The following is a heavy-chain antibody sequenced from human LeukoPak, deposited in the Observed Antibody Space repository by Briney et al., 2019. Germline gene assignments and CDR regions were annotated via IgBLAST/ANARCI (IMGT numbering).Heavy chain of an antibody. CDR2: IHSGGGT. CDR3: AKDMRFDRTPYYFDY. CDR1: GFTVSSSY. D-gene: IGHD3-9*01. V-gene: IGHV3-53*01. J-gene: IGHJ4*02. Sequence: GGSLRLSCAASGFTVSSSYMSWVRQAPGKGLEWVSIIHSGGGTFYADSVKGRFTISRDNSKNTLYLQMNSLRAEDTAVYYCAKDMRFDRTPYYFDYWGQGTLVTVSS.